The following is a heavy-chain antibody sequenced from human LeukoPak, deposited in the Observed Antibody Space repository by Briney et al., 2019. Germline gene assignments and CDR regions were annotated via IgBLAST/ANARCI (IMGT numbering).Heavy chain of an antibody. V-gene: IGHV3-53*01. CDR1: GFTVSSNY. D-gene: IGHD3-10*01. Sequence: GGSPRLSCAASGFTVSSNYMSWVRQAPGKGLEWVSVIYSGGSTYYADSVKGRFTISRDNSKNTLYLQMNSLRAEDTAVYYCARSPGDRTYFDYWGQGTLVTVSS. CDR3: ARSPGDRTYFDY. J-gene: IGHJ4*02. CDR2: IYSGGST.